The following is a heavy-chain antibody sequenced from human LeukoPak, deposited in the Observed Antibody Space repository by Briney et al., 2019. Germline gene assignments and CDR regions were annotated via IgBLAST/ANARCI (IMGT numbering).Heavy chain of an antibody. V-gene: IGHV4-4*02. J-gene: IGHJ4*02. CDR3: ARSGSYPYFDY. CDR1: GGSISSSNW. Sequence: PSETLSLTCAVSGGSISSSNWWSWVRQPPGKGLEWIGEIYHSGSTNYNPSLKGRVTISVDKSKNQFYLKLSSVTAADTAVYYCARSGSYPYFDYWGQGTLVTVYS. D-gene: IGHD1-26*01. CDR2: IYHSGST.